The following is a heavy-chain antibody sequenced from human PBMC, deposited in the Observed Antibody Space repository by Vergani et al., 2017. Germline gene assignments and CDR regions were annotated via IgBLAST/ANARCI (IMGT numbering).Heavy chain of an antibody. V-gene: IGHV3-30*02. Sequence: QVQLVESGGGVVQRGGSLRLSCATSGFTFSNYDMQWIRQGPGKGLEFVAFIQFDGSNQYYADSVKGRFTLSRDFSKNTLYLQMNSLRTDDTATYYCAKHFRGWGMDYGGQGTQVMVS. CDR2: IQFDGSNQ. CDR3: AKHFRGWGMDY. CDR1: GFTFSNYD. J-gene: IGHJ4*02. D-gene: IGHD3-16*01.